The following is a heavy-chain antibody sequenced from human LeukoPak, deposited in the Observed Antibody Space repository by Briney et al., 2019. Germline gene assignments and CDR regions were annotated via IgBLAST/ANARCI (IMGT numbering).Heavy chain of an antibody. CDR2: ISWNSGSI. CDR1: GFTFDDYA. V-gene: IGHV3-9*01. D-gene: IGHD6-13*01. J-gene: IGHJ4*02. CDR3: ARDGIAAAGTFDY. Sequence: GGSLRLSCAASGFTFDDYAMHWVRQAPGKGLEWVSGISWNSGSIGYADSVKGRFTISRDNAKNSLYLQMNSLRAEDTAVYYCARDGIAAAGTFDYWGQGTLVTVSS.